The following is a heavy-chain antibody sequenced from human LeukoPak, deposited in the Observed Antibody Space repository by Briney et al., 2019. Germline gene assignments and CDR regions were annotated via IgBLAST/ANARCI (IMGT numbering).Heavy chain of an antibody. CDR3: ARSFRGVAAAGFDY. J-gene: IGHJ4*02. D-gene: IGHD6-13*01. CDR1: GGTFSSYA. V-gene: IGHV1-69*05. Sequence: ASVKVSCKASGGTFSSYAISWVRQAPGQGLEWVGRIIPIFGKANYAQKFQGRVTITTDESTSTAYMELSSLRSEDTAVYYCARSFRGVAAAGFDYWGQGTLVTVSS. CDR2: IIPIFGKA.